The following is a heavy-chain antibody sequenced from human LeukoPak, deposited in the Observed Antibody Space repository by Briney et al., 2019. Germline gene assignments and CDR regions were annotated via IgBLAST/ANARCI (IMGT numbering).Heavy chain of an antibody. CDR2: ISYDGSNQ. J-gene: IGHJ4*02. CDR1: GFSFSTTG. Sequence: GRSLRLSCAASGFSFSTTGIHWVRQAPGKGLKWVAAISYDGSNQYYGDSVKGRFTISRDTSKYTVYLQMNSLGAEDTALYYCAKSTGRYFGLLDDLGYWGQGTLVTVSS. V-gene: IGHV3-30*18. D-gene: IGHD3-9*01. CDR3: AKSTGRYFGLLDDLGY.